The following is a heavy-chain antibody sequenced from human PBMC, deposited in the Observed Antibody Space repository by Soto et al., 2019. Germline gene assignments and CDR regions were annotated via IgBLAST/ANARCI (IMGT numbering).Heavy chain of an antibody. Sequence: GGSLRLSCSASGFTFSSYAMHWVRQAPGKGLEYVSAISSNGGSTYYADSVKGRFTISRDNSKNTLYLQMSSLRAEDTAVYYCVKATGYCSSTSCYWGIYYYYYYGMDVWGQGTTVTVSS. CDR2: ISSNGGST. CDR3: VKATGYCSSTSCYWGIYYYYYYGMDV. D-gene: IGHD2-2*01. J-gene: IGHJ6*02. CDR1: GFTFSSYA. V-gene: IGHV3-64D*06.